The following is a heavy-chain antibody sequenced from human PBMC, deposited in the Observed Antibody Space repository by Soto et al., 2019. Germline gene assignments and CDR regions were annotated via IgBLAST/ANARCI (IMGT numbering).Heavy chain of an antibody. CDR1: GFTFSSYS. D-gene: IGHD3-9*01. CDR2: ISSSSSTI. Sequence: PGGSLRLSCAASGFTFSSYSMNWVRQAPGKGLEWVSYISSSSSTIYYADSVKGRFTISRDNAKNSLYLQMNSLRAEDTAVYYCARDHDILTGYLNWFDPWGQGTLVTVSS. V-gene: IGHV3-48*01. J-gene: IGHJ5*02. CDR3: ARDHDILTGYLNWFDP.